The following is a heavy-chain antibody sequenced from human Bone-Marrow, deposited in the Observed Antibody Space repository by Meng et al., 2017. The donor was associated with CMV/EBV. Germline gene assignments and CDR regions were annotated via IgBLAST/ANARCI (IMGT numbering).Heavy chain of an antibody. CDR3: ARGREYCSSTSCYKGTYYYYYYGMDV. CDR2: TYYSGST. D-gene: IGHD2-2*02. J-gene: IGHJ6*02. CDR1: GGSISSYY. V-gene: IGHV4-59*01. Sequence: GSLRLSCTVSGGSISSYYWSWIRQPPGKGLEWIGYTYYSGSTNYNPSLKSRVTISVDTSKNQFSLKLSSVTAADTAVYYCARGREYCSSTSCYKGTYYYYYYGMDVWGQGTTVTVSS.